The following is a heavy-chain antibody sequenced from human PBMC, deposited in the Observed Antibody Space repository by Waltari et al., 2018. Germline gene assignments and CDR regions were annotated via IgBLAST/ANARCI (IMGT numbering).Heavy chain of an antibody. V-gene: IGHV3-30*02. Sequence: QVQLVESGGGVVQPGGSLRLSCAASGFTFSSYGMHWVRQAPGKGLGWVAFIRYDGSNKYYADSVKGRFTISRDNSKNTLYLQMNSLRAEDTAVYYCAKGGDSSGYTYNYYYYYMDVWGKGTTVTVSS. CDR2: IRYDGSNK. CDR1: GFTFSSYG. D-gene: IGHD3-22*01. CDR3: AKGGDSSGYTYNYYYYYMDV. J-gene: IGHJ6*03.